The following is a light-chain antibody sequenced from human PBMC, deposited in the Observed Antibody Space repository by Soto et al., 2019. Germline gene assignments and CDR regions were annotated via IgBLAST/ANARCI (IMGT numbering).Light chain of an antibody. CDR3: QQYSSSIVYT. CDR1: QSLSTRS. J-gene: IGKJ2*01. Sequence: EIVLTQSPGTLSLSPGDSATLSCRASQSLSTRSIAWYQQKAGQAPRLLIYGASTRATGIPDRFSGSGSGTDFTLTISRLEPEDFAVSSCQQYSSSIVYTFGQGTKLDIK. V-gene: IGKV3-20*01. CDR2: GAS.